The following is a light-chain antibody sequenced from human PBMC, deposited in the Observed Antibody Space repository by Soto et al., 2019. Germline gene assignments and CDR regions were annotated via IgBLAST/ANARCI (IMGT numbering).Light chain of an antibody. V-gene: IGLV3-25*02. CDR1: ALPEQY. CDR3: QSTDRGGTYYV. J-gene: IGLJ1*01. CDR2: KDT. Sequence: SYELTQPPSVSVSPGQTARITCSGKALPEQYAYWHQHKPGQAPVLLIYKDTERPSGIPERFSGSSSGTTVTLTISGVQAEDEADYYCQSTDRGGTYYVFGAGTKLTVL.